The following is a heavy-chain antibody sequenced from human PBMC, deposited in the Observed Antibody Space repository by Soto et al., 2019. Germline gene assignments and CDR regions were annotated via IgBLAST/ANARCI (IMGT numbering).Heavy chain of an antibody. D-gene: IGHD3-16*01. Sequence: FQLKESGPDLVNPSGTLSLPCRALGTSVTNYFCSWIRQAPGRGLGLIGRTYTSGSTSYNPSLKSRVTMSMDTSHTQIFLNLTSVTAADTAVYYCARGGIQLSYAFDYWGQGILVTVSS. CDR2: TYTSGST. CDR3: ARGGIQLSYAFDY. CDR1: GTSVTNYF. V-gene: IGHV4-4*07. J-gene: IGHJ4*02.